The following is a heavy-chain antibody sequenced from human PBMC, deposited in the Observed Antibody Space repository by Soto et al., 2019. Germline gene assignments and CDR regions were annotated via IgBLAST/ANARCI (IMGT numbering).Heavy chain of an antibody. CDR1: GYTFTSYS. CDR2: VTTYNGNT. V-gene: IGHV1-18*01. J-gene: IGHJ4*02. D-gene: IGHD4-17*01. Sequence: QVQLVQSGAEVKKPGASVKVACKASGYTFTSYSITWVRQAPGQGLEWMGWVTTYNGNTNYAQKFQGRVTMTTDTSTSTAFMELRSLRSDDTAVYYRARVSDYGGNPGFYRGQGTLVTVSS. CDR3: ARVSDYGGNPGFY.